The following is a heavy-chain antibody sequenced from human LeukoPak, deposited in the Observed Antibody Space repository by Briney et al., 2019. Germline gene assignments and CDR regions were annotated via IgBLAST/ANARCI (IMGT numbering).Heavy chain of an antibody. CDR2: IYTSGST. CDR3: ASVAAPKKYSSGWYGYNFDY. CDR1: GGSISSYY. D-gene: IGHD6-19*01. Sequence: SETLSLTCTVSGGSISSYYWSWIRQPAGKGLEWIGRIYTSGSTNYNPSLKSRVTMSVDTSKNQFSLKLSSVTAADTALYYCASVAAPKKYSSGWYGYNFDYWGQGTLVTVSS. J-gene: IGHJ4*02. V-gene: IGHV4-4*07.